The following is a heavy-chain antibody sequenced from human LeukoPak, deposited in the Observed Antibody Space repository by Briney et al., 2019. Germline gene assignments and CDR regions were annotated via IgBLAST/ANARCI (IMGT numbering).Heavy chain of an antibody. Sequence: SETLSLTCTVSGGSISSYYWSWIRQPPGKGLEWIGYIYYSGSTNYNPSLKSRVTISVDTSKNQFSLKLSSATAADTAVYYCARTYSSSWYQDYDWYFDLWGRGTLVTVSS. D-gene: IGHD6-13*01. V-gene: IGHV4-59*01. CDR3: ARTYSSSWYQDYDWYFDL. CDR1: GGSISSYY. CDR2: IYYSGST. J-gene: IGHJ2*01.